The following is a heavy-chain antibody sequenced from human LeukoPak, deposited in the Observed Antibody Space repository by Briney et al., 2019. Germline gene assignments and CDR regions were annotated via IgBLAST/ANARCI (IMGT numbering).Heavy chain of an antibody. CDR3: ARGRRPAGFSARYYFDS. V-gene: IGHV4-39*07. J-gene: IGHJ4*02. D-gene: IGHD3-10*01. CDR1: GGSISSSSYY. CDR2: IYYSGST. Sequence: SETLSLTCTVSGGSISSSSYYWGWIRQPPGKGLEWIGNIYYSGSTDYNPSLKSRVTISLDMSKNQFSLKMTSVTAADTAVYFCARGRRPAGFSARYYFDSWGQGTLVPVSS.